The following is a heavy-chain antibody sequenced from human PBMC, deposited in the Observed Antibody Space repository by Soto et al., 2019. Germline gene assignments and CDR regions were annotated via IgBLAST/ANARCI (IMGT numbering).Heavy chain of an antibody. CDR2: IYYSGST. J-gene: IGHJ4*02. D-gene: IGHD3-10*01. CDR1: GGSISSSSYY. V-gene: IGHV4-39*01. CDR3: ARPESLYGSGSYYAD. Sequence: ETLSLTCTVSGGSISSSSYYWGWIRQPPGKGLEWIGSIYYSGSTYYNPSLKSRVTISVDTSKNQFSLKLSSVTAADTAVYYCARPESLYGSGSYYADWGQGTLVTVSS.